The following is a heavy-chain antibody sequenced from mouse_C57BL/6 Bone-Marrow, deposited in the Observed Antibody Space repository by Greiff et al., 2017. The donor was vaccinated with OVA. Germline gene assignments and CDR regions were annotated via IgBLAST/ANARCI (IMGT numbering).Heavy chain of an antibody. J-gene: IGHJ2*01. V-gene: IGHV1-64*01. Sequence: QVQLQQPGAELVKPGASVKLSCKASGYTFTSYWMHWVKQRPGQGLEWIGMIHPNSGSTNYNEKFKSKATLTVDKSSSTAYMQLSSLTSEDSAVYYCARSGGLLRSFDYWGQGTTLTVSS. D-gene: IGHD1-1*01. CDR1: GYTFTSYW. CDR3: ARSGGLLRSFDY. CDR2: IHPNSGST.